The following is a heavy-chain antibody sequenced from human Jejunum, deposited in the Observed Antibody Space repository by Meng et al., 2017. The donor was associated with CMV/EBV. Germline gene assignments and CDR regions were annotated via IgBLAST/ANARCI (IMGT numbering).Heavy chain of an antibody. D-gene: IGHD2-2*01. Sequence: QGRLPGAGPGLGKPSETLSLTCPVSGDSSSSGRHFWGWIRQAPGKGLEWIATIHYTETTHYNPSLKSRITISVDTSKNQISLKVNSVTAADTAMYYCAADISTAWFYYWGQGTLVTVSS. CDR3: AADISTAWFYY. V-gene: IGHV4-39*07. J-gene: IGHJ4*02. CDR2: IHYTETT. CDR1: GDSSSSGRHF.